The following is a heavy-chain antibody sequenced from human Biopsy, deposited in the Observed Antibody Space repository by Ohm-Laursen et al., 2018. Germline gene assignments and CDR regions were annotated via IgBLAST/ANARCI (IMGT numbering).Heavy chain of an antibody. Sequence: SLRLSCTASGFTFNKHAMNWVRQAPGKGLEWVAVIWYDGSIEYYVDSVKGRFTISRDNSKNTVYLQMNSLRVEDTAVYYCARDPIVGSKADGMDVWGQGTTVTVSS. CDR2: IWYDGSIE. J-gene: IGHJ6*02. CDR3: ARDPIVGSKADGMDV. D-gene: IGHD1-26*01. CDR1: GFTFNKHA. V-gene: IGHV3-33*01.